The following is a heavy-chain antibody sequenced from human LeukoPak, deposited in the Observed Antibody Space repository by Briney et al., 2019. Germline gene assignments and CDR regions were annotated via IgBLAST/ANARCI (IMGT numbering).Heavy chain of an antibody. Sequence: PGGSLRLSCAASGFTVSSNYMSWVRQAPGKGLEWVSGIYSGGSTYYADSVKGRFTISRDNSKNTLYLQMNSLRAEDTAVYYCARAPSDGDYYYYGMDVWGQGTTVTVSS. V-gene: IGHV3-66*01. CDR3: ARAPSDGDYYYYGMDV. CDR1: GFTVSSNY. D-gene: IGHD3-10*01. CDR2: IYSGGST. J-gene: IGHJ6*02.